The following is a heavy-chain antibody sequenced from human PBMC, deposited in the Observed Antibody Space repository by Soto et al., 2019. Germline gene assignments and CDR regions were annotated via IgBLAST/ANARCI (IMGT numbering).Heavy chain of an antibody. CDR3: ARDLVYGSGSLGH. Sequence: GGSLRLSCAASGFTFSSYAMSWVRQSPEKGLEWVSAITGSGGSTNYADSVKGRFTISRDNAKNTLYLQMNSLRVEDTAVYYCARDLVYGSGSLGHWGQGTLDTVSS. CDR2: ITGSGGST. J-gene: IGHJ4*02. CDR1: GFTFSSYA. D-gene: IGHD3-10*01. V-gene: IGHV3-23*01.